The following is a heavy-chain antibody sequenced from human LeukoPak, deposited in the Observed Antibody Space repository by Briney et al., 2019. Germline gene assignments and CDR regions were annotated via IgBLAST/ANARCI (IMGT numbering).Heavy chain of an antibody. D-gene: IGHD3-22*01. J-gene: IGHJ4*02. CDR2: IWYDGSNK. V-gene: IGHV3-33*06. CDR3: AKDLRDYGITMIVGGGFDY. Sequence: GRSLRLSCAASGFTFSSYGMHWVRQAPGKGLEWVAVIWYDGSNKYYADSVKGRFTISRDNSKNTLYLQMNSLRAEGTAVYYCAKDLRDYGITMIVGGGFDYWGQGTLVTVSS. CDR1: GFTFSSYG.